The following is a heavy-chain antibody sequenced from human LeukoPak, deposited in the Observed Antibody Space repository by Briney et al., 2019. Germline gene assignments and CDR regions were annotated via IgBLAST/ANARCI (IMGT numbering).Heavy chain of an antibody. V-gene: IGHV1-18*01. CDR3: TRDGPAPGWYFDL. J-gene: IGHJ2*01. CDR1: GYTFPNYG. Sequence: ASVKVSCKASGYTFPNYGLSWVRQAPGQGLEWMGRISGYNGDTKYAQKLQDRVTMTTDTSTSTAYMELRSLRSDDTAVYFCTRDGPAPGWYFDLWGRGTLVTVSS. CDR2: ISGYNGDT.